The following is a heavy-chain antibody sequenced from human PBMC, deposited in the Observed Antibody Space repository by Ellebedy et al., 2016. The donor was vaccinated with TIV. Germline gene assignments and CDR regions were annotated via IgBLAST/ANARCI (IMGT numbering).Heavy chain of an antibody. D-gene: IGHD3-9*01. J-gene: IGHJ5*02. CDR1: GGSISSYY. CDR2: IDYSGTT. Sequence: SETLSLTCTVSGGSISSYYWSWIRQPPGKGLEWIGYIDYSGTTNHNPSLKSRVTISVETSKNQFSLRLSSVTAADTAVYYCARLVSEFEYYNILTGYYWFDPWGQGTLVTVSS. V-gene: IGHV4-59*01. CDR3: ARLVSEFEYYNILTGYYWFDP.